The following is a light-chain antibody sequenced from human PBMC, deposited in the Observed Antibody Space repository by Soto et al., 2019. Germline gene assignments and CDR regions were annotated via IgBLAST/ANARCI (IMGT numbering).Light chain of an antibody. J-gene: IGKJ4*01. CDR1: QDIAIY. V-gene: IGKV1-9*01. Sequence: IQLTQSPSSLSASVGDRVTITCRASQDIAIYLAWYQQKPGEAPKLLIYAASTLYGGVPSRFGGSGSGTEFALTITSLQAEDFATYYCQQLRMYPSTCGGGTKVDIK. CDR3: QQLRMYPST. CDR2: AAS.